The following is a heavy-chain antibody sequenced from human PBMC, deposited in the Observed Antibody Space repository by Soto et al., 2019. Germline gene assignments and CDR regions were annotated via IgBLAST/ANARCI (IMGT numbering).Heavy chain of an antibody. D-gene: IGHD3-22*01. CDR2: IYYSGTT. Sequence: QVQLQESGPGLVKPSQTLSLSCTVSGGSISSGAYYWSWIRQHPGKGLEWIGYIYYSGTTYYNPSLKSRVTISVDTSKNQFSLKLSSVTAADTAVYYCARGPDNDTDDAFDIWGQGTMVTVSS. J-gene: IGHJ3*02. CDR1: GGSISSGAYY. V-gene: IGHV4-31*03. CDR3: ARGPDNDTDDAFDI.